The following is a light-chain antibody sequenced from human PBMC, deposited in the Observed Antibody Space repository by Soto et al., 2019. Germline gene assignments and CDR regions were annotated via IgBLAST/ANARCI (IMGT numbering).Light chain of an antibody. CDR3: QQLNSFPIP. V-gene: IGKV1-9*01. Sequence: IQLTQSPSSLSASVGDRVTISCRASQGIANFLAWYQQKPGKAPKLLIYSASTLQSGVPSRFSGSGSGTDFTLTIRSLQPEDFATYYCQQLNSFPIPFGPGTKVDIK. CDR1: QGIANF. CDR2: SAS. J-gene: IGKJ3*01.